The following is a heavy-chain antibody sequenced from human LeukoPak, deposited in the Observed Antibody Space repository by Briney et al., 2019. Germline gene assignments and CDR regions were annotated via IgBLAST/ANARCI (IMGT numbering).Heavy chain of an antibody. D-gene: IGHD2-2*01. CDR1: GFTFSSYG. V-gene: IGHV3-30*02. Sequence: PGGSLRLSCAASGFTFSSYGMHWVRQAPGKGLEWVAFIRYDGSNKYYADSVKGRFTISRDNSKNTLYLQMNSLRAEDTAVYYCAKFVTASRYCSSTSCTDYWGQGTLVTVSS. CDR3: AKFVTASRYCSSTSCTDY. CDR2: IRYDGSNK. J-gene: IGHJ4*02.